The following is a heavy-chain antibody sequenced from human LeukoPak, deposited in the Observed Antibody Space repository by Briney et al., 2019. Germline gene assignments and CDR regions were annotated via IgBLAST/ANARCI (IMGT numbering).Heavy chain of an antibody. CDR2: IYYSGST. CDR1: GGSISSYY. CDR3: ARNYYDSSGYYGMDV. J-gene: IGHJ6*02. D-gene: IGHD3-22*01. Sequence: SETLSLPFPVSGGSISSYYWSWLRQPPGKGLEWIGYIYYSGSTNYNPSLKSRVTISVDTSKNQFSLKLSSVTAADTAVYYCARNYYDSSGYYGMDVWGQGTTVTVSS. V-gene: IGHV4-59*01.